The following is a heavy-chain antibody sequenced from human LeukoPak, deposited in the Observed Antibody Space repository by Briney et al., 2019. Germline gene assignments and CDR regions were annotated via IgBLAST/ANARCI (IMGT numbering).Heavy chain of an antibody. V-gene: IGHV3-23*01. J-gene: IGHJ1*01. CDR1: GFTFSSFA. D-gene: IGHD6-13*01. CDR2: IGSSGGTT. CDR3: ASLAAAAGTGN. Sequence: PGGSLRLSCAASGFTFSSFAMTWVRQAPGKGLEWVSSIGSSGGTTYYADSVKGRFTISRDNSKNTLYLQMNSLRAEDTAVYFCASLAAAAGTGNWGQGILVTVSS.